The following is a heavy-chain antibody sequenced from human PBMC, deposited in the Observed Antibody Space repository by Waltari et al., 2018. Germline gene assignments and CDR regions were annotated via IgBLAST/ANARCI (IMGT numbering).Heavy chain of an antibody. V-gene: IGHV4-4*02. CDR3: ARDRGTGLYLDS. CDR2: VLRNGRS. CDR1: GDSMHSNSW. D-gene: IGHD1-1*01. J-gene: IGHJ4*02. Sequence: QLQLQESGPGLVKPSETLSLTCTVPGDSMHSNSWWSWVRQSPDKGLEWIGQVLRNGRSNYKPSLEGRFIISLDTSNNRFSLELTSATAVDTAVYYCARDRGTGLYLDSWGPGTLVTVS.